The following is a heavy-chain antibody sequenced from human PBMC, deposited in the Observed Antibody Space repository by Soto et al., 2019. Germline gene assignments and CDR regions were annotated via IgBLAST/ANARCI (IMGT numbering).Heavy chain of an antibody. V-gene: IGHV3-48*01. J-gene: IGHJ6*04. CDR1: GFTFSSYN. CDR2: ISSGSSNI. Sequence: GGSLRLSCAASGFTFSSYNMNWVRQAPGKGLEWVSYISSGSSNIYYADSVKGRFTISRDNAKNSLYLQMNSLTAEDTAVYYCARYCSSTSCYGFITVWGKGTTVTVSS. D-gene: IGHD2-2*01. CDR3: ARYCSSTSCYGFITV.